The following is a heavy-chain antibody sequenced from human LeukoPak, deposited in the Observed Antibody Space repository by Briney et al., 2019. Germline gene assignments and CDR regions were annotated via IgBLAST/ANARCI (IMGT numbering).Heavy chain of an antibody. CDR1: GGSFSGYY. J-gene: IGHJ4*02. V-gene: IGHV4-34*01. CDR2: INHSGST. Sequence: SETLSLTCAVYGGSFSGYYWSWIRQPPGKGLEWIGEINHSGSTNYNPSLKSRVTISVDTSKNQFSLKLSSVTAADTAVYYCARGVSAAGHLFDYWGQGTLVTVSS. D-gene: IGHD6-13*01. CDR3: ARGVSAAGHLFDY.